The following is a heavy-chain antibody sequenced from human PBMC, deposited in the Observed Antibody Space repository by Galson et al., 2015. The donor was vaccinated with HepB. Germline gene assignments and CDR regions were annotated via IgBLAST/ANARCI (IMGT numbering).Heavy chain of an antibody. Sequence: SLRLSCAASGFTVSSNYMSWVRQAPGKGLEWVSVIYSGGRTNYADSVKGRFTISRDNSKNTLYLQMNSLRAKDTAVYYCARAKDYYDSGGPEFDYWGQGTLVTVSS. CDR3: ARAKDYYDSGGPEFDY. J-gene: IGHJ4*02. V-gene: IGHV3-53*01. CDR1: GFTVSSNY. CDR2: IYSGGRT. D-gene: IGHD3-22*01.